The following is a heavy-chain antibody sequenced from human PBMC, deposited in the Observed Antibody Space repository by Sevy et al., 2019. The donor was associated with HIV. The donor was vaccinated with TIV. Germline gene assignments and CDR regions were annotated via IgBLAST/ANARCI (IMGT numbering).Heavy chain of an antibody. CDR2: IKSKTDGGTT. Sequence: GGSLRLSCAASGFTFSNAWMSWVRQAPGKGLEWVGRIKSKTDGGTTDYAAPVKGRFTISSDDSKNTLYLQMNSLKTEDTAVYYCTTDKRYYYDSSGWDAFDIWGQGTMVTVSS. D-gene: IGHD3-22*01. V-gene: IGHV3-15*01. J-gene: IGHJ3*02. CDR3: TTDKRYYYDSSGWDAFDI. CDR1: GFTFSNAW.